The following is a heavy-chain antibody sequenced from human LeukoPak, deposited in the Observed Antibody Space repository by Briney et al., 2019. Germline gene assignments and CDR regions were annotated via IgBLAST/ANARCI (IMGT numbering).Heavy chain of an antibody. CDR2: IYSGGST. CDR1: GFTVSSNY. V-gene: IGHV3-53*01. D-gene: IGHD6-13*01. J-gene: IGHJ6*03. CDR3: ARGLAGTDYYYYMDV. Sequence: PGGSLRLSCAASGFTVSSNYMSWVRQAPGKGLEWVSVIYSGGSTYYADSVKGRFTISRDNSKNTLYLQMNSLRAEDTAVYYCARGLAGTDYYYYMDVWGKGITVTVSS.